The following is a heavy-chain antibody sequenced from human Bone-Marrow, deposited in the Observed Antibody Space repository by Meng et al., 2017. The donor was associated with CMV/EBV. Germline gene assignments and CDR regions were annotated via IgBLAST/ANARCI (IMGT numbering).Heavy chain of an antibody. J-gene: IGHJ6*02. V-gene: IGHV1-69*10. CDR2: IIPILGIA. Sequence: SVKVSCKASGGTFSSYAISWVRQAPGQGLEWMGGIIPILGIANYAQKFQGRVTITADKSTSTAYMELSSLRSEDTALYYFARGGGGYQLLLYNDYYGMDVWGQG. CDR1: GGTFSSYA. D-gene: IGHD2-2*01. CDR3: ARGGGGYQLLLYNDYYGMDV.